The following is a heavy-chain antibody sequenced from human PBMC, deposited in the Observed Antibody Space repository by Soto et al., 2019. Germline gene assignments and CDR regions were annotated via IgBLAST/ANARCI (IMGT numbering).Heavy chain of an antibody. CDR1: GYSFTSYW. CDR3: AAPKQLSMGYYYGMDV. V-gene: IGHV5-10-1*01. J-gene: IGHJ6*02. Sequence: GETLKISCKGSGYSFTSYWISWVRQMPGKGLEWMGRIDPSDSYTNYSPSFQGHVTISADKSISTAYLQWSSLKASDTAMYYCAAPKQLSMGYYYGMDVWGQGTTVTVSS. CDR2: IDPSDSYT. D-gene: IGHD2-2*01.